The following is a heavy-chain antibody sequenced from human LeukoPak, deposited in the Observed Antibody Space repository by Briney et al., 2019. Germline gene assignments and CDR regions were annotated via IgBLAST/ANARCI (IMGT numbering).Heavy chain of an antibody. J-gene: IGHJ4*02. CDR2: IYYSGST. D-gene: IGHD2-21*01. Sequence: SETLSLTCTVSGGSISSGGYYWSWIRQHPGKGLEWIGYIYYSGSTYYNPSLKSRVTISVDTSKNQFSLKLSSVTAADTAVYYCAREDIVVVIAIQGFDYWGQGTLVTVSS. CDR1: GGSISSGGYY. CDR3: AREDIVVVIAIQGFDY. V-gene: IGHV4-31*03.